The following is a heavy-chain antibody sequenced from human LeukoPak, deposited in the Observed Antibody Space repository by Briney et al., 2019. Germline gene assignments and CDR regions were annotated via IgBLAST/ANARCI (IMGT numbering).Heavy chain of an antibody. CDR2: IYHSGST. V-gene: IGHV4-38-2*02. Sequence: SETLSLTCTVSGYSISSGYYWGWIRQPPGKGLEWIGSIYHSGSTYYNPSLKSRVTISVDTSKNQFSLKLSSVTAADTAVYYCARHTGKWLANYYGMDVWGQGTTVTVSS. CDR3: ARHTGKWLANYYGMDV. D-gene: IGHD2-8*02. CDR1: GYSISSGYY. J-gene: IGHJ6*02.